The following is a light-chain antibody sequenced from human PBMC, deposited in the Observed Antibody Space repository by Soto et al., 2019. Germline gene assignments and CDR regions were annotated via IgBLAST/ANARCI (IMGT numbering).Light chain of an antibody. J-gene: IGKJ1*01. CDR1: QNIGNF. CDR3: QQFYNYWT. CDR2: KAS. V-gene: IGKV1-5*03. Sequence: DIQMTQSPSTLSASVGDRVTITCRASQNIGNFLAWFQRTPGKAPKLLIYKASTLENGVPSRFSGSGSGTESTLTISSLQPDDFATYYCQQFYNYWTFGQGTKVEI.